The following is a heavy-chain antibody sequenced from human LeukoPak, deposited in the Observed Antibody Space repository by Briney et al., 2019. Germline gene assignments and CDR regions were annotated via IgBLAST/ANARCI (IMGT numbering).Heavy chain of an antibody. CDR1: GGTFSSYA. D-gene: IGHD2-2*01. CDR2: INPSGGST. Sequence: ASVKVSCKASGGTFSSYAISWVRQAPGQGLEWMGIINPSGGSTSYAQKFQGRVTMTRDTSTSTVYMELSSLRSEDTAVYYCARGSEVRYQLPDYYYGMDVWGQGTTVTVSS. J-gene: IGHJ6*02. V-gene: IGHV1-46*01. CDR3: ARGSEVRYQLPDYYYGMDV.